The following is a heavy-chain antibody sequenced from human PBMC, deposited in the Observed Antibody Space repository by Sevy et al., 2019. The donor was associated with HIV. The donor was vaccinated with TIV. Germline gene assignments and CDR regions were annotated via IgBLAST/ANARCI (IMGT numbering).Heavy chain of an antibody. V-gene: IGHV4-34*01. Sequence: SETLSLTCAVYGGSFSGYYWSWIRQPPGKGLEWIGEINHSGSTNYNPSLKSRVTISVDTSKNQFSLRLSSVTAADTAVYYCARVQLDRAAAGTMHDEYYYYYYGMDVWGQGTTVTVSS. J-gene: IGHJ6*02. CDR1: GGSFSGYY. CDR3: ARVQLDRAAAGTMHDEYYYYYYGMDV. CDR2: INHSGST. D-gene: IGHD6-13*01.